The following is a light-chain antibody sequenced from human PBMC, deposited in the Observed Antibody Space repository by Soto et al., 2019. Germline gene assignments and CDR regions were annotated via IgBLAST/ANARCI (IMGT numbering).Light chain of an antibody. CDR2: YIS. Sequence: EVVLTQYPGTLSRSPGERATLSCRASQTVRNNYLAWYQQKPGQAPRLLIYYISTRATGIPARFSGSGSGTEFTLTINSLQSEDSAVYYCQHPNQWPITFGQGTRLEIK. J-gene: IGKJ5*01. CDR1: QTVRNN. CDR3: QHPNQWPIT. V-gene: IGKV3D-15*01.